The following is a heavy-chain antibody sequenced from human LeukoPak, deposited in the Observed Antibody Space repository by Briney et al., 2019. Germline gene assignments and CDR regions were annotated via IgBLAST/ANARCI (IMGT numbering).Heavy chain of an antibody. D-gene: IGHD3-9*01. CDR3: ARLSKGRYFDYIFDN. V-gene: IGHV4-39*01. CDR1: GGSVSSTEFY. CDR2: IYYTGST. J-gene: IGHJ4*02. Sequence: PSETLSLTCTVSGGSVSSTEFYWGWIRQPPGKGLQWIGNIYYTGSTYYNPSLNSRDAMSVDTSQNQFSLKMASVTAADTAVYYCARLSKGRYFDYIFDNWGQGTLVTVSS.